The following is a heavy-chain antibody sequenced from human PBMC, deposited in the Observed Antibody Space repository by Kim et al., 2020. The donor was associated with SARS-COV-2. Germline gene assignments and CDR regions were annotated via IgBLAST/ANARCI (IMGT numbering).Heavy chain of an antibody. CDR2: IRRKAYGGTS. CDR3: TRIGPVGTKGAFDI. J-gene: IGHJ3*02. V-gene: IGHV3-49*04. Sequence: GGSLRLSCTASGFTFGDYAMSWVRQAPGKGLEWLGFIRRKAYGGTSEYAASVKGRCTISRDDSKSIAYLEMNSLKTEDTAVYYCTRIGPVGTKGAFDIWG. CDR1: GFTFGDYA. D-gene: IGHD6-13*01.